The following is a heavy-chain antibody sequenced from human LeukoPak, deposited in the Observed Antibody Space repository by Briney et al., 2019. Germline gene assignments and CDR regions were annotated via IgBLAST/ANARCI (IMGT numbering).Heavy chain of an antibody. D-gene: IGHD3-10*01. CDR2: IKQDGSEK. J-gene: IGHJ4*02. CDR3: ARGGILWFGELWYFDY. CDR1: GFTFSSYW. V-gene: IGHV3-7*01. Sequence: GGSLRLSCADSGFTFSSYWMSWVRQAPGKGLEWVANIKQDGSEKYYVDSVKGRFTISRDNAKNSLYLQMNSLRAEDTAVYYCARGGILWFGELWYFDYWGQGTLVTVSS.